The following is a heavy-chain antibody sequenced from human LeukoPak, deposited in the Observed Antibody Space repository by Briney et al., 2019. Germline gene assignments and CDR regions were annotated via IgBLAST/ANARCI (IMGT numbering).Heavy chain of an antibody. Sequence: HPGESLRLSCAASGFTFSSYWMHWVRQAPGKGLVWVSRIISDGTNTNYADSVRGRSTISRDNAKNTLYLQMNSLRAKDTAVYYCATSMRGMQPHAIDYWGQGTLVTVSS. CDR2: IISDGTNT. CDR3: ATSMRGMQPHAIDY. J-gene: IGHJ4*02. CDR1: GFTFSSYW. V-gene: IGHV3-74*01. D-gene: IGHD3-16*01.